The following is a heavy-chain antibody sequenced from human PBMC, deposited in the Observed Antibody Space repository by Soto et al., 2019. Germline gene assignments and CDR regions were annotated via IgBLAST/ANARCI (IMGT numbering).Heavy chain of an antibody. CDR1: GGSISSGGYS. J-gene: IGHJ4*02. Sequence: PSETLSLTCTVSGGSISSGGYSWSWIRQHPGKGLEWIGYIYYSGSTYYNPSLKSRVTISVDTSKNQFSLKLSSVTAADTAVYYCARDRVYCGGDCYFDYWGQGTLVTVSS. D-gene: IGHD2-21*02. V-gene: IGHV4-31*03. CDR3: ARDRVYCGGDCYFDY. CDR2: IYYSGST.